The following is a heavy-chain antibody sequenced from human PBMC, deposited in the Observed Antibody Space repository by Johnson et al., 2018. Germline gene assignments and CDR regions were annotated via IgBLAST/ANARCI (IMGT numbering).Heavy chain of an antibody. CDR2: ISWDGSYT. V-gene: IGHV3-43*01. CDR1: GFTFDDYS. CDR3: AKDSDV. J-gene: IGHJ6*02. Sequence: EVQLVESGGVVAQPWGSLRLSCAASGFTFDDYSMVWVRQLPGRGLEWVSLISWDGSYTYYADSVKGRFTISRDNSKNSLFLQINSLRTEDTAVYYCAKDSDVWGQGTTVTVSS.